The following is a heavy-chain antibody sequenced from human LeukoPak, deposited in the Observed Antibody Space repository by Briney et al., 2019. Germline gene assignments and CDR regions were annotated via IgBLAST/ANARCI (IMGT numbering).Heavy chain of an antibody. J-gene: IGHJ4*02. CDR3: ARGRYVVTMVRGVTPFDY. Sequence: SETLSLTCAVYGGSFSGYYWSWIRQPPGKGLEWIGEINHSGSTNYNPSLKSRVTISVDTSKNQFSLKLSSVTAADTAVYYCARGRYVVTMVRGVTPFDYWGQGTLVTVSS. D-gene: IGHD3-10*01. CDR2: INHSGST. V-gene: IGHV4-34*01. CDR1: GGSFSGYY.